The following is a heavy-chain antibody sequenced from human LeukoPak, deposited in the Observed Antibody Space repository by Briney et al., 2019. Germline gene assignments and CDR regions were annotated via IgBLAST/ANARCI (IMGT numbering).Heavy chain of an antibody. J-gene: IGHJ4*02. V-gene: IGHV3-11*01. CDR1: GFPFSNYY. CDR2: ISGSDGDI. Sequence: GGSLRLSCAASGFPFSNYYMSWIRQTPGKGLEWLSYISGSDGDIHYADSVKGRFTISRDNTRNSLFLQMNSLRADDTAMYYCVRDIRAVGVTLYFDYWGQGILVTVTS. CDR3: VRDIRAVGVTLYFDY. D-gene: IGHD1-26*01.